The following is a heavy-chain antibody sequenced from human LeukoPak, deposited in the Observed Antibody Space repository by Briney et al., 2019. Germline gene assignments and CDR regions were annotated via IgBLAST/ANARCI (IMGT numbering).Heavy chain of an antibody. V-gene: IGHV5-10-1*01. CDR2: IDASDSYT. CDR1: GYSFTRYW. D-gene: IGHD3/OR15-3a*01. CDR3: ASLSGRIRTCYGEFDH. Sequence: RGESLKISCKGSGYSFTRYWITWVRQLPGKGLEWMGSIDASDSYTNYSPSFQGHVTISADKSISTAYLQWSSLKASDTAMYSCASLSGRIRTCYGEFDHWGQGTLVTVSS. J-gene: IGHJ4*02.